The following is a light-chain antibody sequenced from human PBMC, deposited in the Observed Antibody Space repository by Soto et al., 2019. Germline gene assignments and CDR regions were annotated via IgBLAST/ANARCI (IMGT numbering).Light chain of an antibody. Sequence: QSVLTQPPSASGTPGQRVTISCSGSSSNIGSNYVYWYQQLPGTAPKLLIYSNNQRPSGVPDRFSGSKSGTSASLAISGLRSEDEADYYCCSYAGTNSYVFGTGTKVTVL. CDR2: SNN. J-gene: IGLJ1*01. CDR3: CSYAGTNSYV. V-gene: IGLV1-47*02. CDR1: SSNIGSNY.